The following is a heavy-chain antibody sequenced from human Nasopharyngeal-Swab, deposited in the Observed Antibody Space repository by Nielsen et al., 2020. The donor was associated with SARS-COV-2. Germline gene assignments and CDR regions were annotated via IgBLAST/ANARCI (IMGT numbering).Heavy chain of an antibody. D-gene: IGHD6-13*01. V-gene: IGHV1-2*06. CDR1: GYTFTGYY. J-gene: IGHJ4*02. CDR3: ARESIAAAGRDFDY. Sequence: ASVKVSCKASGYTFTGYYTHWVRQAPGQGLEWMGRINPNSGGTNYAQKFQGRVTMTRDTSISTAYMELSRLRSDDTAVYYCARESIAAAGRDFDYWGQGTLVTVSS. CDR2: INPNSGGT.